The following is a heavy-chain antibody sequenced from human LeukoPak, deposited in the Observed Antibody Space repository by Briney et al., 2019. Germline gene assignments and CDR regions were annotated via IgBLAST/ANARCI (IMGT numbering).Heavy chain of an antibody. CDR3: AFIGRYCSSTSCSFDY. V-gene: IGHV1-2*02. D-gene: IGHD2-2*01. CDR1: GYTFTGYY. Sequence: GASVKVSCKASGYTFTGYYMHWVRQAPGQGLEWMGWINPNSGGTNYAQKFQGRVTMTRDTSISTAYMGLSRLRSDDTAVYYCAFIGRYCSSTSCSFDYWGQGTLVTVSA. CDR2: INPNSGGT. J-gene: IGHJ4*02.